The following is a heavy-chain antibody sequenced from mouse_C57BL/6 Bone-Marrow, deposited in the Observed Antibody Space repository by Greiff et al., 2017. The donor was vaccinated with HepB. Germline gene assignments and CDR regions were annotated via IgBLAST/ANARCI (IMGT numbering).Heavy chain of an antibody. Sequence: VQLQQSGPELVKPGASVKISCKASGYAFSSSWMNWVKQRPGKGLEWIGRIYPGDGDTNYNGKFKGKATLTADKSSSTAYMQLSSLTSEDSAFYFGARPLITTDAMDYWGQGTAVTVSS. CDR1: GYAFSSSW. D-gene: IGHD1-1*01. CDR2: IYPGDGDT. CDR3: ARPLITTDAMDY. J-gene: IGHJ4*01. V-gene: IGHV1-82*01.